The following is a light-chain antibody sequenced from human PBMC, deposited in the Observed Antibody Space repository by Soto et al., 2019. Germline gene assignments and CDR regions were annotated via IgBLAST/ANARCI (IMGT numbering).Light chain of an antibody. J-gene: IGLJ3*02. CDR3: SSYAGGNNWV. CDR1: SSDVGIYNL. V-gene: IGLV2-23*01. CDR2: EGT. Sequence: QSVLTQPASVSGSPGQSITISCTGTSSDVGIYNLVSWYQQHPGKAPKLMIYEGTRRPSGVSHRFSGSKSGNTASLTISGLQAEDEADYYCSSYAGGNNWVFGGGTKVTVL.